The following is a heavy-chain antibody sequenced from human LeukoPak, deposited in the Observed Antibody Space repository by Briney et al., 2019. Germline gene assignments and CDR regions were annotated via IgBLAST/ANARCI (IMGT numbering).Heavy chain of an antibody. D-gene: IGHD5-18*01. CDR3: ARAGYTYGTLYF. CDR1: GFTFSSYW. J-gene: IGHJ4*02. CDR2: IKQDGGAK. Sequence: GGSLRLSCATSGFTFSSYWMSWVRQAPGKGLEWVADIKQDGGAKNYVDSVKGRFTISRDNAKNSLFLQMSGLRGEDTAVYYCARAGYTYGTLYFWGQGTLVTVSS. V-gene: IGHV3-7*01.